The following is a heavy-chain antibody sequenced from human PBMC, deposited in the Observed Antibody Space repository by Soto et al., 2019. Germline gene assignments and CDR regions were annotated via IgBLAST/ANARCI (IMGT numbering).Heavy chain of an antibody. V-gene: IGHV4-59*08. CDR1: GGSISSYY. D-gene: IGHD3-10*01. CDR2: IYYSGST. Sequence: SETLSLTCTVSGGSISSYYWSWIRQPPGKGLEWIGYIYYSGSTNYNPSLKSRVTISVDTSKNQFSLKLSSVTAADTAGYYCARGAIDGSGSYNFDYWGQGTLVTVSS. CDR3: ARGAIDGSGSYNFDY. J-gene: IGHJ4*02.